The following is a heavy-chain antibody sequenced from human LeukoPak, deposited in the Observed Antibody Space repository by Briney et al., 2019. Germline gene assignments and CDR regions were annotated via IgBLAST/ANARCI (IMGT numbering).Heavy chain of an antibody. CDR3: AYSGSYGHLGY. Sequence: SETLSLTCTVSGGSISSNAYYWAWIRQPPGQGLEWIGSIYSSVSTYYNPSLKSRVTISVDTSKNQFSLRLSSVTAADTALYYCAYSGSYGHLGYWGQGIPVTVAS. CDR1: GGSISSNAYY. J-gene: IGHJ4*02. D-gene: IGHD1-26*01. V-gene: IGHV4-39*01. CDR2: IYSSVST.